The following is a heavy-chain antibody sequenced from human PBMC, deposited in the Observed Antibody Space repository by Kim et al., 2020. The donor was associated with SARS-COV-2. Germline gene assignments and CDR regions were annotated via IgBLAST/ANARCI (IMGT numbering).Heavy chain of an antibody. CDR2: IYYSGST. CDR3: ARDRAMVRGVIIYYYYGMDV. CDR1: GGSISSGGYY. V-gene: IGHV4-31*03. J-gene: IGHJ6*02. Sequence: SETLSLTCTVSGGSISSGGYYWSWIRQHPGKGLEWIGYIYYSGSTYYNPSLKSRVTISVDTSKNQFSLKLSSVTAADTAVYYCARDRAMVRGVIIYYYYGMDVWGQGTTVTVSS. D-gene: IGHD3-10*01.